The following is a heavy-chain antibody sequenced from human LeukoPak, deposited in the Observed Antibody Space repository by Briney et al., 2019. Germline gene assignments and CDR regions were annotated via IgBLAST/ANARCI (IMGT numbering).Heavy chain of an antibody. Sequence: ASVKVSCKASGGTFSSYAISWVRQAPGQGLEWMGRIIPIFGTANYAQKFQGRVTITTDESTSTAYMELSSLRSEDTAVYYCARFDCSGGSCYEDYWGQGTLVTVSS. CDR1: GGTFSSYA. CDR3: ARFDCSGGSCYEDY. CDR2: IIPIFGTA. J-gene: IGHJ4*02. V-gene: IGHV1-69*05. D-gene: IGHD2-15*01.